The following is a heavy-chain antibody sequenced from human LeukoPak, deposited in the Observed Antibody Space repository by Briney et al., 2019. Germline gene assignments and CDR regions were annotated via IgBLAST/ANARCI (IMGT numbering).Heavy chain of an antibody. CDR3: ARSYGWFDP. J-gene: IGHJ5*02. D-gene: IGHD3-10*01. CDR1: GGSINSGNYY. CDR2: IYTSGST. Sequence: SETLSLTCTVSGGSINSGNYYWSWIRQPAGKGLEWIGRIYTSGSTNYNPSLKSRVTISVDTSKNQFSLKLSSVTAADTAVYYCARSYGWFDPWGQGTLVTDSS. V-gene: IGHV4-61*02.